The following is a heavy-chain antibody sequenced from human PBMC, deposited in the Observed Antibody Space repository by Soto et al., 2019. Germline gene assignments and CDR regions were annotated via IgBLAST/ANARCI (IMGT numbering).Heavy chain of an antibody. J-gene: IGHJ6*02. CDR2: ISGSGGST. Sequence: PGGSLRLSCAASGFTFSSYAMNWVRQAPGKGLEWVSAISGSGGSTYYADSVKGRFTISRDNSENTLYLQMNSLRAEDTALYYCAKALVTRAGYCSGGSCYYYYGMDVWGQGTTVTVSS. D-gene: IGHD2-15*01. CDR1: GFTFSSYA. CDR3: AKALVTRAGYCSGGSCYYYYGMDV. V-gene: IGHV3-23*01.